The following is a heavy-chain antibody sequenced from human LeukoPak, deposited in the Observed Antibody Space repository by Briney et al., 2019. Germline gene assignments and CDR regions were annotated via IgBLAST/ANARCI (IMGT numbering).Heavy chain of an antibody. J-gene: IGHJ4*02. CDR2: IYSSGSA. D-gene: IGHD3-10*01. V-gene: IGHV4-39*07. CDR3: ARDGLRNYGPESIDY. CDR1: GGSISSNNYY. Sequence: PSETLSLTCTVSGGSISSNNYYWAWIRQPPGKGLEWIGSIYSSGSASYNPSLKSRVSIVLDTSKNQFSPKVTSVTAADTAVYYCARDGLRNYGPESIDYWGQGTLVTVSS.